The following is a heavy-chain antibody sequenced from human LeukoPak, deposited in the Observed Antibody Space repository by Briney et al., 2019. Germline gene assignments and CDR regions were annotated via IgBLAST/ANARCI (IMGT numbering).Heavy chain of an antibody. CDR3: ARDGWDTVTVYSDY. CDR2: INSNGGST. D-gene: IGHD5-18*01. V-gene: IGHV3-20*04. CDR1: GFTFDDYG. J-gene: IGHJ4*01. Sequence: PWGSLSLSCAASGFTFDDYGRSWVSQAPGKGLEWVSAINSNGGSTGYAPSVTGRFTISTDNAKNSLCLQMNSLRAEDTALYYCARDGWDTVTVYSDYWGERRSPSA.